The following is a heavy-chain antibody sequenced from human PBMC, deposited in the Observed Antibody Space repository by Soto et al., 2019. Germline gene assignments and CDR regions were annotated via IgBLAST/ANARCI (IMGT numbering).Heavy chain of an antibody. V-gene: IGHV3-48*03. CDR1: GFTFSSYE. J-gene: IGHJ6*02. CDR3: ARSESYYDFWSGYYYYYYGMDV. D-gene: IGHD3-3*01. CDR2: ISSSGSTI. Sequence: EVQLVESGGGLVQPGGSLRLSCAASGFTFSSYEMNWVRQAPGKGLEWVSYISSSGSTIYYADSVKGRFTISRDNAKNSLYLQMNSLRAEDTAVYYCARSESYYDFWSGYYYYYYGMDVWGQGTTVTVSS.